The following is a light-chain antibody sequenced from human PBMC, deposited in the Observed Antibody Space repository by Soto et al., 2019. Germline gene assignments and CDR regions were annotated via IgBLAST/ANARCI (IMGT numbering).Light chain of an antibody. CDR3: QQYKSWPPIT. Sequence: EIVMTQSRATLSVSPGEGVALSFRASQTFPSRIAWYQQKPGQAPSLLIYGASTRATGVPDRFSGTGSGTEFTLTISSLKSEDHAVYYCQQYKSWPPITFGQGTRLEIK. CDR2: GAS. V-gene: IGKV3-15*01. J-gene: IGKJ5*01. CDR1: QTFPSR.